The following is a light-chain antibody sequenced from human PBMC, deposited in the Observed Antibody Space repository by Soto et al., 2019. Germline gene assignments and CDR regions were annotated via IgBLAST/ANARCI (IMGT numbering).Light chain of an antibody. CDR3: QQYNKWPLIT. Sequence: EIVLTQSPGTLSLSPGERATLSCRASQSVSSSYLAWYQQKPGQAPRLLIYDASNRATGIPARSSGSGSGTDFTLTISSLQSEDFALYYCQQYNKWPLITFGQGTRLEIK. V-gene: IGKV3D-15*01. CDR1: QSVSSSY. J-gene: IGKJ5*01. CDR2: DAS.